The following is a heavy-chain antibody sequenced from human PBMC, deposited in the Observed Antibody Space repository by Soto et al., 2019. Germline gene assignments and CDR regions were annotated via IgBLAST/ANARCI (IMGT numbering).Heavy chain of an antibody. CDR3: PKGSAASRNYSFED. Sequence: RGSLILSCAASGFTFSSYAMSWVRRDPGKGLEWVSAITGSGDDTYYADSVKGRFTISRDNSKNMLYLQMNSLGAEDTAVYFCPKGSAASRNYSFEDWGQGVLVTVSS. D-gene: IGHD2-2*01. V-gene: IGHV3-23*01. CDR2: ITGSGDDT. J-gene: IGHJ4*02. CDR1: GFTFSSYA.